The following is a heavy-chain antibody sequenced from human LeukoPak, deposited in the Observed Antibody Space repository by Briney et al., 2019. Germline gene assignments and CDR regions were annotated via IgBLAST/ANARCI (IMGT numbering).Heavy chain of an antibody. J-gene: IGHJ3*02. D-gene: IGHD2-8*02. CDR3: AREAPGGAFDI. Sequence: TSETLSLTCTVSGGSISSYYWSWIRQPPGKGLEWIGYIYYSGSTNYNPSLKSRVTISVDTSKNQFSLKLSSVTAADTAVYYCAREAPGGAFDIGGQGTMVTVSS. V-gene: IGHV4-59*12. CDR2: IYYSGST. CDR1: GGSISSYY.